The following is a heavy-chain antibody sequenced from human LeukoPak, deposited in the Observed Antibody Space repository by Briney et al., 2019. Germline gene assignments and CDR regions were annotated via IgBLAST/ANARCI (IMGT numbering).Heavy chain of an antibody. V-gene: IGHV1-69*13. D-gene: IGHD4-17*01. CDR1: GGTFSIYA. J-gene: IGHJ4*02. CDR2: IIPIFGTA. Sequence: SVKVSFKASGGTFSIYAISWVRQAPGQGLEWMGGIIPIFGTADYAQKFQGRVTITADESTSTAYMELSSLRSEDTAVYYCASDYGEGAYWGQGTLVTVSS. CDR3: ASDYGEGAY.